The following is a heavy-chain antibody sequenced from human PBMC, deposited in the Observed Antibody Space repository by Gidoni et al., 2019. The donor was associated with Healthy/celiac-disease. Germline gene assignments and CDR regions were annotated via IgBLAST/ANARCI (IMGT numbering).Heavy chain of an antibody. Sequence: EVQLVESGGGLVKPGGSLRLSGAASGFTFSSYSMNWVRQAPGKGLEWVSSISSSSSYIYYADSVKGRFTISRDNAKNSLYLQMNSLRAEDTAVYYCARVGYDSSGYYGYWGQGTLVTVSS. CDR3: ARVGYDSSGYYGY. D-gene: IGHD3-22*01. V-gene: IGHV3-21*01. J-gene: IGHJ4*02. CDR1: GFTFSSYS. CDR2: ISSSSSYI.